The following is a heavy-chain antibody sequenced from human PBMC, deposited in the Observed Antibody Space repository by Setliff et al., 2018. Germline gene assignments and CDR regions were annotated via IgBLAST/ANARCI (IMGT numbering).Heavy chain of an antibody. CDR2: IIPIFGTT. D-gene: IGHD4-17*01. V-gene: IGHV1-69*13. Sequence: SVKVSCKASGGSFSTYAISWARQAPGQGLEWMGVIIPIFGTTNNAQKFQGRVTITADESTSTAYMELSSLRSEDTAVYYCARWATVTTENAFDIWGQGTMVTVS. CDR3: ARWATVTTENAFDI. CDR1: GGSFSTYA. J-gene: IGHJ3*02.